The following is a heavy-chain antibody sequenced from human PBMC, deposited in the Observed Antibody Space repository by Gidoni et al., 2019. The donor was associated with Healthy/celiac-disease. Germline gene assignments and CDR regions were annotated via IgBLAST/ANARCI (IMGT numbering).Heavy chain of an antibody. D-gene: IGHD6-13*01. CDR1: GFPFSSYA. V-gene: IGHV3-23*01. J-gene: IGHJ4*02. CDR2: ISGSGGST. Sequence: EVQLLESGGGLVQPGGSLRLSCAASGFPFSSYAMSWVRQAPGKGLEWVSAISGSGGSTYYADSVKGRFTISRDNSKNTLYLQMNSLRAEDTAVYYCAKPRIAAAGFEATIDYWGQGTLVTVSS. CDR3: AKPRIAAAGFEATIDY.